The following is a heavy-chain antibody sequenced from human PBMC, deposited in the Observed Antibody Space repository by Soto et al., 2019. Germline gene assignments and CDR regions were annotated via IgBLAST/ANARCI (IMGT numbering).Heavy chain of an antibody. V-gene: IGHV3-48*03. J-gene: IGHJ6*02. CDR1: GVTCIPYD. CDR2: ISSSGSTI. D-gene: IGHD5-12*01. Sequence: GGPLRLSEGASGVTCIPYDRSWVRQAQGKGLEWISYISSSGSTIHYADSVKGRFSISRDNAKKSLFLQMNSLRAEDTAVYYCANGRGGYDYYYYGMDVWGQGTTVTVSS. CDR3: ANGRGGYDYYYYGMDV.